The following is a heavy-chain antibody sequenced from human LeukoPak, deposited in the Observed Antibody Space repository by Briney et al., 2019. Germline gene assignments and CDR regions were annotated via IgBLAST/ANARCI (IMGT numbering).Heavy chain of an antibody. CDR3: AKGLDSGRTWFDY. D-gene: IGHD3-10*01. V-gene: IGHV3-30*02. Sequence: QTGGSLRLSCAVSGFTFSSYGMHWVRQAPGKGLEWVAFIRYDGSNKYYADSVKGRFTISRDNSKNTLYLQMNSLRAEDTAVYYCAKGLDSGRTWFDYWGQGTLVTVSS. CDR2: IRYDGSNK. J-gene: IGHJ4*02. CDR1: GFTFSSYG.